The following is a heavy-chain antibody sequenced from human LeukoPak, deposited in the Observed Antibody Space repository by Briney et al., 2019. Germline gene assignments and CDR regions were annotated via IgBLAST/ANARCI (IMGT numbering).Heavy chain of an antibody. CDR3: ARDLPSGIVGAPEGWFDP. V-gene: IGHV3-21*01. J-gene: IGHJ5*02. D-gene: IGHD1-26*01. Sequence: PGGSLRLSCAASGFTFSSYSMNWVRQAPGKGLEWVSSISSSSSYIYYADSVKGRFTISRDNAKNSLYLQMNSLRAEDTAGYYCARDLPSGIVGAPEGWFDPWGQGALVTVSS. CDR2: ISSSSSYI. CDR1: GFTFSSYS.